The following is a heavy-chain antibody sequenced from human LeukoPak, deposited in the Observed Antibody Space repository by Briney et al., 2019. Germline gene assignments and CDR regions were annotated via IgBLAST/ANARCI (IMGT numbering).Heavy chain of an antibody. CDR1: GYTFTSYY. Sequence: ASVKVSCKASGYTFTSYYMHWVRQAPGQGLEWMGIINPSGGSTSYAQKFQGRVTMTRDMSTSTDYMELSSLRSEDTAVYYCASGGPRKRLEPDAFDIWGQGTMVTVSS. D-gene: IGHD3-16*01. J-gene: IGHJ3*02. CDR2: INPSGGST. V-gene: IGHV1-46*01. CDR3: ASGGPRKRLEPDAFDI.